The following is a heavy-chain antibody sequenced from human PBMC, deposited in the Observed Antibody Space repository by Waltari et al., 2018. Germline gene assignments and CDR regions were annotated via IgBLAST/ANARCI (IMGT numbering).Heavy chain of an antibody. V-gene: IGHV1-3*01. D-gene: IGHD3-16*01. CDR3: ARSSYLGGYYYYGMDV. CDR1: GYTFTSYA. Sequence: QVQLVQSGAEVKKPGASVKVSCKASGYTFTSYAMHWVRQAPGQRLEWIGWINAGNGNTKYSQKFQGRVTITRDTSESTAYRELSSLRYEDTAGYDCARSSYLGGYYYYGMDVWGQGTTVTVSS. J-gene: IGHJ6*02. CDR2: INAGNGNT.